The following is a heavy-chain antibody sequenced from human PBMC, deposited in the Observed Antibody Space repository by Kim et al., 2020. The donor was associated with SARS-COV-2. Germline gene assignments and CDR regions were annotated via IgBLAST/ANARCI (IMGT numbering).Heavy chain of an antibody. Sequence: GPTSHADSVKGRFTISRDNSKNTLYLKMNSLRADDTALYYCAKGYSYSGMDVWGQGTTVTVSS. V-gene: IGHV3-23*01. CDR3: AKGYSYSGMDV. CDR2: GPT. D-gene: IGHD5-18*01. J-gene: IGHJ6*02.